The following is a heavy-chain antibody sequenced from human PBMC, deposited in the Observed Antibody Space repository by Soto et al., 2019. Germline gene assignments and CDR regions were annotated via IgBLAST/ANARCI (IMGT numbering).Heavy chain of an antibody. V-gene: IGHV1-18*01. Sequence: HATGQGLEWMGWISAYNGNTNYAQKLQGRVTMTTDTSTSTAYMELRSLRSDDTAVYYCARGPQTITTSLHYWGQGTLVTVSS. CDR2: ISAYNGNT. J-gene: IGHJ4*02. CDR3: ARGPQTITTSLHY. D-gene: IGHD5-12*01.